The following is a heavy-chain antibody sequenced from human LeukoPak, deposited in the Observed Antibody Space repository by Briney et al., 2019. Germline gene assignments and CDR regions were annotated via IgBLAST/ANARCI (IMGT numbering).Heavy chain of an antibody. J-gene: IGHJ4*02. CDR2: INSSSSYI. CDR1: GFTFSSYS. CDR3: ARVTRFLEWLTVDY. V-gene: IGHV3-21*01. D-gene: IGHD3-3*01. Sequence: GGSLRLSCSASGFTFSSYSMNWLRQAPGKGRAWVSYINSSSSYIYYADSVKGRFTISRDNAKNSLYLQRNSLRAEDTAVYYCARVTRFLEWLTVDYWGQGTLVTVSS.